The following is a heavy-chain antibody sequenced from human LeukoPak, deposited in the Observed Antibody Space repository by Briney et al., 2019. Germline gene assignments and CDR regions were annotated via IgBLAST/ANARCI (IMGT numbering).Heavy chain of an antibody. CDR1: GYTFTGYY. J-gene: IGHJ6*02. D-gene: IGHD2-2*01. CDR2: INPNSGGT. Sequence: ASVKVSCKASGYTFTGYYMHWVRQAPGQGLEWMGWINPNSGGTNYAQKFQGRVIMTRDTSISTAYMELSRLRSDDTAVYYCARVVVPAAPLPGMDVWGQGTTVTVSS. CDR3: ARVVVPAAPLPGMDV. V-gene: IGHV1-2*02.